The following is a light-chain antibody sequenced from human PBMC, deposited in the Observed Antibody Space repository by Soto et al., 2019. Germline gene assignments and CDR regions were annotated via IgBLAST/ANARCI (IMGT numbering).Light chain of an antibody. CDR1: QSVSRNY. J-gene: IGKJ1*01. CDR2: GVS. V-gene: IGKV3-20*01. CDR3: QQYGTSRA. Sequence: EIVLTQSPGTLSLSPGERATLSCRASQSVSRNYLAWYQQKPGRAPRLLIYGVSSRAADIPDRFSGSGSGTDFTLTISRLEPEDLAVYYCQQYGTSRAFGQGTNVEIK.